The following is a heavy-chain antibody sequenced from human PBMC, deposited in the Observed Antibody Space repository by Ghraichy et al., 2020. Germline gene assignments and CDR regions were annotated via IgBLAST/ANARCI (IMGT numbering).Heavy chain of an antibody. J-gene: IGHJ6*02. D-gene: IGHD2-15*01. V-gene: IGHV4-59*01. CDR3: ARTPARAYCSGGSCYPYYYYAMDV. CDR2: IYYSGST. CDR1: GGSISSKY. Sequence: SQTLSLTCTVSGGSISSKYWSWIRQPPGKGLEWIGYIYYSGSTNYNPSLKSRVTISVDMSKNQFSLKLSSVTAADTAVYYCARTPARAYCSGGSCYPYYYYAMDVWGQGTTVTVSS.